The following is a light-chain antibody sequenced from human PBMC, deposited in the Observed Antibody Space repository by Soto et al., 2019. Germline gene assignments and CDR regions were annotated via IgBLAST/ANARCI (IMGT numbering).Light chain of an antibody. CDR1: QSVSSSY. V-gene: IGKV3-20*01. CDR2: GAS. Sequence: EMVLTQSPGTLSLSPGERVTLSCRASQSVSSSYLAWYQQKPGQAPRLFIYGASSRATGIPDRFSGSGSGTDFTLTISSLEPEDFAVYYCQQYGSSPRTFGHGTNVDIK. J-gene: IGKJ1*01. CDR3: QQYGSSPRT.